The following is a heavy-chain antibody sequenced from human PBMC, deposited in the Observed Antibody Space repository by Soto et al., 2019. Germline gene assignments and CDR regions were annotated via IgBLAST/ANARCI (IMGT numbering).Heavy chain of an antibody. CDR2: ISGSGGST. Sequence: GGSLRLSCAASGFTFSSYAMTWVRQAPGKGLEWVSVISGSGGSTYYADSVKGRFTISRDNSKNTLYLQMNSLRAEDTAVYYCARVLLWFGSGMDVWGQGTTVTVS. D-gene: IGHD3-10*01. J-gene: IGHJ6*02. CDR3: ARVLLWFGSGMDV. V-gene: IGHV3-23*01. CDR1: GFTFSSYA.